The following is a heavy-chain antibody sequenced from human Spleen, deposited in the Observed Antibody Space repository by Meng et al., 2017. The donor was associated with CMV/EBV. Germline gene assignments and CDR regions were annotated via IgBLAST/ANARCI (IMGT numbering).Heavy chain of an antibody. CDR2: IYYSGST. J-gene: IGHJ4*02. CDR1: GGSISSYY. V-gene: IGHV4-59*01. Sequence: GSLRLSCTVSGGSISSYYWSWIRQPPGKGLEWIGYIYYSGSTNYNPSLKSRVTISVDTSKNQFSLKLSSVTAADTAVYYCASRPGYWGQGTLVTVSS. CDR3: ASRPGY.